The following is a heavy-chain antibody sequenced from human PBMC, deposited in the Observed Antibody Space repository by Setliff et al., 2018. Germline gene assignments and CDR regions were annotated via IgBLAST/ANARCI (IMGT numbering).Heavy chain of an antibody. V-gene: IGHV1-18*01. J-gene: IGHJ5*02. CDR1: GYTFTSYG. Sequence: ASVKVSCKASGYTFTSYGISWVRQAPGQGLEWMGWISSYNGKTNYAQKLQGRVTMTTDTSTSTAYMELNSLRSEDTAIYYCARDSYGDNLPYNWFAPWGQGTLVTVSS. CDR2: ISSYNGKT. CDR3: ARDSYGDNLPYNWFAP. D-gene: IGHD4-17*01.